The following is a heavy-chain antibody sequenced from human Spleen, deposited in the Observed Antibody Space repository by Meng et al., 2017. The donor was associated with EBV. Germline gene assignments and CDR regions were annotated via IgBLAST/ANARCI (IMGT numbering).Heavy chain of an antibody. V-gene: IGHV4-34*01. Sequence: VRFQQGGPGLLRPSGARSLTCAISGGSVRSHSWSWLRQTPGNGLKWSGKINQSGSIYYNPSLMSRVTISGDTSRNQFSLKLISVNAADTAVYYCARGPYYEWGQGTLVTVSS. J-gene: IGHJ4*02. D-gene: IGHD1-26*01. CDR2: INQSGSI. CDR1: GGSVRSHS. CDR3: ARGPYYE.